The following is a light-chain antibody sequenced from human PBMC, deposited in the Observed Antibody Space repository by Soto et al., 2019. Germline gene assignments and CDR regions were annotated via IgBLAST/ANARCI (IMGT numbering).Light chain of an antibody. V-gene: IGKV1-16*01. CDR1: QDILNY. CDR2: GAS. Sequence: DIQMTQSPSSLSASVGDRVTTTCRASQDILNYLAWFQQKPGKAPKSLIYGASSLHSGVPSRFSGSGFGTDFSLTISSLQPEDFATYYCQQYASNVATFGQGTTLEV. CDR3: QQYASNVAT. J-gene: IGKJ2*01.